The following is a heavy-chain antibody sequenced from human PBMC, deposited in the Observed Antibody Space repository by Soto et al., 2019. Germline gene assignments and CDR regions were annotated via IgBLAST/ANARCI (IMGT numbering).Heavy chain of an antibody. J-gene: IGHJ4*02. CDR1: GFTLSSYA. V-gene: IGHV3-23*01. Sequence: GGSLRLSCVASGFTLSSYAMSWVRQAPGKGLEWVSGISGSGGNTYYVDSVKGRFTISRDNSKNTRYLQMNSLRAEDTAVYYCAKCQGYIAVAESTPFNFDYWGQGTLVTVSS. D-gene: IGHD6-19*01. CDR2: ISGSGGNT. CDR3: AKCQGYIAVAESTPFNFDY.